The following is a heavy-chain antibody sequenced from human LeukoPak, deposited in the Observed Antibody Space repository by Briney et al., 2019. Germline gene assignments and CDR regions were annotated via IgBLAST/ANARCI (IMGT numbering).Heavy chain of an antibody. D-gene: IGHD4-17*01. CDR3: ARDYGDYALPYWYFDL. V-gene: IGHV4-34*01. CDR1: GGSFCGYY. Sequence: SETLSLTCAVYGGSFCGYYWSWIRQPPGKGLEWIGEINHSGSTNYNPSLKSRVTISVDTSKNQFSLKLSSVTAADTAVYYCARDYGDYALPYWYFDLWGRGTLVTVSS. CDR2: INHSGST. J-gene: IGHJ2*01.